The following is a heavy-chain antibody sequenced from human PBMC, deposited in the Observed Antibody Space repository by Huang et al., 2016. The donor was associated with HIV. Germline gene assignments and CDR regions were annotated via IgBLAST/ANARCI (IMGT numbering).Heavy chain of an antibody. CDR1: GFTSSSHG. D-gene: IGHD6-19*01. V-gene: IGHV3-30*02. Sequence: QVQVVESGGGVVQPGGSLRLSCAASGFTSSSHGMHWVRQAPGEGLGGVAFIQYDGSNKYFADSVKGRFTMSRDNSKNTLYLQMNSLRGEDTAVYYCVKETVQWLVTYWGQGTLVTVSS. J-gene: IGHJ4*02. CDR3: VKETVQWLVTY. CDR2: IQYDGSNK.